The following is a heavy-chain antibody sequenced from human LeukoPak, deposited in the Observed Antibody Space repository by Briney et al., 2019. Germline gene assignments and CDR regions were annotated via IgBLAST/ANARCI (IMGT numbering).Heavy chain of an antibody. D-gene: IGHD3-22*01. J-gene: IGHJ4*02. CDR3: TPHSREPGFDY. CDR2: MNPNSGST. CDR1: GYTFTSYD. Sequence: ASVKVSCKASGYTFTSYDINWVRQVTGQGLEWMGWMNPNSGSTGYAQKFQGRVTITRDTSISTAYMKLSRLRSDDTAAYYCTPHSREPGFDYWGQGTLVTVSS. V-gene: IGHV1-8*03.